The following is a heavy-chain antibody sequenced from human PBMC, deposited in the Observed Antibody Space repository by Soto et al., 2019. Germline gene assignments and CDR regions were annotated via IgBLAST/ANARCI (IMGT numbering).Heavy chain of an antibody. V-gene: IGHV3-53*01. Sequence: GGSLRLSCAASGFTFSSYAMSWVRQAPGKGLEWVSVIYSGGSTYYADSVKGRFTISRDNSKNTLYLQMNSLRAEDTAVYYCARDAYYYDSSGYYLNYYYYYGMDVWGQGTTVTVSS. CDR2: IYSGGST. CDR1: GFTFSSYA. CDR3: ARDAYYYDSSGYYLNYYYYYGMDV. J-gene: IGHJ6*02. D-gene: IGHD3-22*01.